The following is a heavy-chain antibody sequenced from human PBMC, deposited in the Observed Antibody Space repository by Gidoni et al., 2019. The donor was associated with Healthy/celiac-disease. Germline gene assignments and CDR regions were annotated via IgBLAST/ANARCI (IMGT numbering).Heavy chain of an antibody. D-gene: IGHD2-2*01. CDR2: ISYDGSNK. V-gene: IGHV3-30*04. Sequence: QVQLVESGGGVVQPGRSLRLSCAASGFTFSSYAMHWVRPAPGKGLEWVAVISYDGSNKYYADSVKGRFTISRDNSKNTLYLQMNSLRAEDTAVYYCARDRGVVVPAATPNWFDPWGQGTLVTVSS. CDR1: GFTFSSYA. CDR3: ARDRGVVVPAATPNWFDP. J-gene: IGHJ5*02.